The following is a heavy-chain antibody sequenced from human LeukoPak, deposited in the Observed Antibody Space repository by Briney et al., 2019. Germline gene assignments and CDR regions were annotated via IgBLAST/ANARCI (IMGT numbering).Heavy chain of an antibody. CDR2: IYNSGST. J-gene: IGHJ1*01. D-gene: IGHD4/OR15-4a*01. CDR3: ASGRDQLTSFQY. CDR1: GASISGYY. V-gene: IGHV4-59*01. Sequence: SETLSLTCTVSGASISGYYWTWIGQPPGKGLEWIGYIYNSGSTNYNPSLKSRVTMSLDTSKNQFSLKVTSVTPADTAVYYCASGRDQLTSFQYWGQGTLATVSS.